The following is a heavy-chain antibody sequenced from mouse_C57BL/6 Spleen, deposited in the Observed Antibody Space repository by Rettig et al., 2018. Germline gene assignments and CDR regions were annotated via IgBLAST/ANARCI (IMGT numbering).Heavy chain of an antibody. CDR3: ARQDSYYGLDY. J-gene: IGHJ2*01. V-gene: IGHV5-15*01. D-gene: IGHD1-1*01. Sequence: DTVTGRFTISRENAKNTLYLEMSSLRSEDTAMYYCARQDSYYGLDYWGQGTTLTVSS.